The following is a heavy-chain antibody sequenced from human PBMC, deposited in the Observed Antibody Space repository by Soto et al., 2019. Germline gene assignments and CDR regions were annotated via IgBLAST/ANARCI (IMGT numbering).Heavy chain of an antibody. D-gene: IGHD3-9*01. Sequence: QVQLVESGGGVVQPGRSLRLSCATSGFTFNTFAMHWVRQAPGKGLEWLAVISSDGSHKYYADSVKGRIIISRDNSKNTLYLQMKALRGEDTAVYYCARDRADGLRSFDWLCLDYWGQGTLVTVSS. CDR2: ISSDGSHK. CDR3: ARDRADGLRSFDWLCLDY. J-gene: IGHJ4*02. V-gene: IGHV3-30-3*01. CDR1: GFTFNTFA.